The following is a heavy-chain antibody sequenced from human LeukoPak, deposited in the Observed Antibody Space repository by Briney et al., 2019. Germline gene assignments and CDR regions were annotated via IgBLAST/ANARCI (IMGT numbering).Heavy chain of an antibody. CDR1: CGYISSSSYY. J-gene: IGHJ5*02. Sequence: PSASLSLTCTASCGYISSSSYYWGWIRQTPGKELEWIGIIYYSGSTYYNPSLKSRVTISVDASKNQFSLKLSSVTAADTAVYYCARTAVTTEWAWGQGTLVTVSS. CDR3: ARTAVTTEWA. V-gene: IGHV4-39*01. D-gene: IGHD4-17*01. CDR2: IYYSGST.